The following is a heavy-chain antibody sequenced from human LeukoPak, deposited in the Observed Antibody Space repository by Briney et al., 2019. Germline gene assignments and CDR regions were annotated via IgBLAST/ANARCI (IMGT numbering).Heavy chain of an antibody. Sequence: EPGGSLRLSFTASGFSMSAYTINWVRQAPGKGLEWVSSIWSSSTTIFYADSLKGRFTISRDNAKNSLFLQMNSLSAEDTAVYYCARDPEGDGYYGMDSLAQGTSVTVSS. J-gene: IGHJ6*02. CDR1: GFSMSAYT. CDR2: IWSSSTTI. CDR3: ARDPEGDGYYGMDS. V-gene: IGHV3-21*01. D-gene: IGHD2-21*01.